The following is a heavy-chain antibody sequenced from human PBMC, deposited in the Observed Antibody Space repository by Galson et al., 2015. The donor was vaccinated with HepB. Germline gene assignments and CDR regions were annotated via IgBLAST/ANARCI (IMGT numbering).Heavy chain of an antibody. CDR3: AKVDRRFEVATITIDY. Sequence: SLRLSCAASGFTFDDYTMHWVRQAPGKGLEWVSLISWDGGSTYYADSVKGRFTISRDNSKNSLYLQMNSLRTEDTALYYCAKVDRRFEVATITIDYWGQGTLVTVSS. CDR1: GFTFDDYT. CDR2: ISWDGGST. V-gene: IGHV3-43*01. D-gene: IGHD5-12*01. J-gene: IGHJ4*02.